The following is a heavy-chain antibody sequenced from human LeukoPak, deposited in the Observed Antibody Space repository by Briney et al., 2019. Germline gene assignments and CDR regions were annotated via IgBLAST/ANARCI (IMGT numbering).Heavy chain of an antibody. Sequence: GGSLRLSCAASGFTFSSYEMNWIRQAPGKGLEWVSYISSRGSTIYYADSVKGRFTISRDNSKNTLYLQMNSLRAEDTAVYYCAKEGYSSGWYVGYWGQGTLVTVSS. V-gene: IGHV3-48*03. CDR1: GFTFSSYE. CDR2: ISSRGSTI. CDR3: AKEGYSSGWYVGY. J-gene: IGHJ4*02. D-gene: IGHD6-19*01.